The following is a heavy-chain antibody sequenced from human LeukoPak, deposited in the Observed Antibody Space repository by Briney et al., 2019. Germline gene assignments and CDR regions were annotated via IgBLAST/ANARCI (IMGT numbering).Heavy chain of an antibody. CDR1: GFTFSSYS. CDR2: ISSSSSYI. CDR3: ARVVYDSSGYYPSFDY. V-gene: IGHV3-21*01. D-gene: IGHD3-22*01. J-gene: IGHJ4*02. Sequence: GGSLRLSCAASGFTFSSYSMNWVRQAPGKGLEWVSSISSSSSYIYYADSVKGRFTISRDNAKNSLYLQMNSLRAEDTAVYYCARVVYDSSGYYPSFDYWGQGTLVTASS.